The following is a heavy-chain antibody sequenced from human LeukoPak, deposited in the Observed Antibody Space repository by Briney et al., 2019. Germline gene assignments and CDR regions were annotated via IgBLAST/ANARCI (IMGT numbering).Heavy chain of an antibody. D-gene: IGHD3-22*01. CDR3: ARLYSSSPANH. CDR2: IYYSGST. V-gene: IGHV4-39*01. CDR1: GGSISSYTYY. J-gene: IGHJ5*02. Sequence: SETLSLTCTVSGGSISSYTYYWGWIRQPPGKGLERIGSIYYSGSTYYNPSLKSRVTISVDTSKNQFSLKLSSVTAADTAVYYCARLYSSSPANHWGQGTLVTVSS.